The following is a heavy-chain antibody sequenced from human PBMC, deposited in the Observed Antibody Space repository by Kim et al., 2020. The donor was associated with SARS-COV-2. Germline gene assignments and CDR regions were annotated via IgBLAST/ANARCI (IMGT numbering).Heavy chain of an antibody. V-gene: IGHV3-23*01. CDR3: AKDLGIAAADPYYYYGMDV. CDR1: GFTFSSYA. J-gene: IGHJ6*02. Sequence: GGSLRLSCAASGFTFSSYAISWVRQAPGKGLEWVSAISGSGGSTYYADSVKGRFTISRDNSKNTLYLQMNSLRAEDTAVYYCAKDLGIAAADPYYYYGMDVWGQGTTVTVSS. D-gene: IGHD6-13*01. CDR2: ISGSGGST.